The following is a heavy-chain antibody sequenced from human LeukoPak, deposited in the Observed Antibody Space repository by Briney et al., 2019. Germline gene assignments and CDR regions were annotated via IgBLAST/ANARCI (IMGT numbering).Heavy chain of an antibody. CDR1: GFTFSNYG. D-gene: IGHD3-10*01. Sequence: GGSLRLSCAASGFTFSNYGMHWVRQAPGKGLEWVAVISYDGSNKYYADSMKGRFTISRDNSENTLYLQMNSLRAEDTAVYYCAKDTATWYGDFDYWGQGTLVTVSS. CDR2: ISYDGSNK. V-gene: IGHV3-30*18. J-gene: IGHJ4*02. CDR3: AKDTATWYGDFDY.